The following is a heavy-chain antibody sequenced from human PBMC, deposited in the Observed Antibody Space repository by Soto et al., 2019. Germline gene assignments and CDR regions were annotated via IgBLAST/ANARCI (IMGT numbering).Heavy chain of an antibody. V-gene: IGHV1-69*06. J-gene: IGHJ3*02. CDR2: IIPIFGTA. CDR1: GGTFSSYA. CDR3: ARARAGSDAFDI. Sequence: QVQLVQSGAEVKKPGSSVKVSCKASGGTFSSYAISWVRQAPGQGLEWMGGIIPIFGTANYAQKFQGRVTMTRDTSISTAYMELSRLRSDDTAVYYCARARAGSDAFDIWGQGTMVTVSS. D-gene: IGHD3-10*01.